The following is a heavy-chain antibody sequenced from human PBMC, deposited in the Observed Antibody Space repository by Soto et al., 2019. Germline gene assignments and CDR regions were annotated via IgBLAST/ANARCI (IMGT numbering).Heavy chain of an antibody. CDR2: IYYSGST. J-gene: IGHJ4*02. V-gene: IGHV4-39*01. Sequence: PSETLSLTCTASCGSISSSSYYWGWIRQPPGKGLEWIGSIYYSGSTYYNPSLKSRVTISVDTSKNQFSLKLSSVTAPDPAVYYGAGHTREVMGFFDYWGQGTLVTVSS. CDR3: AGHTREVMGFFDY. CDR1: CGSISSSSYY. D-gene: IGHD1-1*01.